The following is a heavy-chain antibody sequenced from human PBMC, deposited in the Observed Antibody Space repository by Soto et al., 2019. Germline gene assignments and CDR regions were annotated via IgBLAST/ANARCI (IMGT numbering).Heavy chain of an antibody. CDR1: GGCVTGGGHY. J-gene: IGHJ4*02. CDR2: IYHTGST. Sequence: SETLSLTCSVSGGCVTGGGHYWSWIRQLPGKGLEWIGYIYHTGSTFYNPSLKSRVTISLDTSKSQFSLKLTSVTAADTAMYYCAGTPGRSMLDYWGQRSPVTVSS. CDR3: AGTPGRSMLDY. V-gene: IGHV4-31*03. D-gene: IGHD2-8*01.